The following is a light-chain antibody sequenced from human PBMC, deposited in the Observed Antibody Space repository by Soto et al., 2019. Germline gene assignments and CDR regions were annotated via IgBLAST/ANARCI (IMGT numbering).Light chain of an antibody. J-gene: IGKJ1*01. CDR2: GAS. Sequence: EIVLTQSPGTLSLSRASQSVSSSYLAWYQQKPGQAPRLLIYGASNRATGIPDRFSGSGSGTDFTLTISRLEPEDSAVYYCQQYGSSRTFGQGTKVDIK. CDR1: QSVSSSY. V-gene: IGKV3-20*01. CDR3: QQYGSSRT.